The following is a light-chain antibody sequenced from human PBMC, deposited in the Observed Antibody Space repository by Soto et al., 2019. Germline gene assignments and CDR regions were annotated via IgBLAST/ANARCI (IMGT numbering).Light chain of an antibody. CDR1: SSDIGAYNY. CDR2: DVS. Sequence: HSGLTQPASVSGSPGQSITMSCTRRSSDIGAYNYVSWYQQHHPGEAPKVIIYDVSHRPAGASNRFSGSKSGNTASLTISGLQTEDEADYFCCSYTSATTYVFGTGT. J-gene: IGLJ1*01. CDR3: CSYTSATTYV. V-gene: IGLV2-14*03.